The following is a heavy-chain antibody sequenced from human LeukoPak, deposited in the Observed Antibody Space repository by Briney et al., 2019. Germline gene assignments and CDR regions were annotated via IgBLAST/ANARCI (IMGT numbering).Heavy chain of an antibody. CDR3: ARGFAGSYWGGWFDP. J-gene: IGHJ5*02. Sequence: SETLSLTCTVSGGSISSGSYYWSWIRQPAGKGLEWIGRIYTSGSTNYNPSLKSRVTISVDTSKNQFSLKLSSVTAADTAVYYCARGFAGSYWGGWFDPWGQGTLVTVSS. D-gene: IGHD1-26*01. V-gene: IGHV4-61*02. CDR2: IYTSGST. CDR1: GGSISSGSYY.